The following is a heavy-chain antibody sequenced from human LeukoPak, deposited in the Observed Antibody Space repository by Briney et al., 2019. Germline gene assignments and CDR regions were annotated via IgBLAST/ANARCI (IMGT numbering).Heavy chain of an antibody. CDR3: TRDKSASGSYDS. Sequence: GGSLRLSCVASGFTFSSYEMNWVRQAPGKGLEWVANIKQDGSAKYFGDSVKGRFTISRDNAKNSLFLQMNSLRPEDTAVYYCTRDKSASGSYDSWGQGTLVTVSS. CDR2: IKQDGSAK. J-gene: IGHJ5*01. V-gene: IGHV3-7*01. D-gene: IGHD3-10*01. CDR1: GFTFSSYE.